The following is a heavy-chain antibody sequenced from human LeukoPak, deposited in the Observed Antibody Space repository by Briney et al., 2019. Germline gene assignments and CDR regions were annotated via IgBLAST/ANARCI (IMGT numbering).Heavy chain of an antibody. CDR2: IYYSGST. V-gene: IGHV4-39*01. CDR1: GGSTSGGNYY. D-gene: IGHD6-6*01. Sequence: PSETLSLTCIVSGGSTSGGNYYWGWIRQPPGMGLEWIGSIYYSGSTYYNPSLKSRVTISVDTSKNQFSLRLSSVTAADTAVYYCARRSFIAARSFDYWGQGTLVTVSS. J-gene: IGHJ4*02. CDR3: ARRSFIAARSFDY.